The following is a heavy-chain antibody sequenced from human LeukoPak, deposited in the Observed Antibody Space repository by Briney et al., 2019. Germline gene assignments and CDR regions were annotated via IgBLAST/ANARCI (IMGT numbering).Heavy chain of an antibody. CDR2: INQDGSEK. Sequence: GGSLRLSCAASGFNFNTKWMTWVRQAPGKGLEWVANINQDGSEKYHGDSVKGRFIISRDKAKRSLFLEMSSLRAEDTAVYYCADPPSDFWGQGTLVAVSS. V-gene: IGHV3-7*01. CDR1: GFNFNTKW. CDR3: ADPPSDF. J-gene: IGHJ4*02.